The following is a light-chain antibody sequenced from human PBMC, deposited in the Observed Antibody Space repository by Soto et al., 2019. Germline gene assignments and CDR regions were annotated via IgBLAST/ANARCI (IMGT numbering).Light chain of an antibody. CDR3: QQYGSSLPWT. J-gene: IGKJ1*01. CDR2: GAS. Sequence: EIVLTQSPGTLSLSPGERATLSCRASQSISSNYLAWYQQKPGQAPRLLIYGASGRATGIPDSFSGSGSGTDFTLTISRLEPEDFAVYYCQQYGSSLPWTFGQGTKVEIK. CDR1: QSISSNY. V-gene: IGKV3-20*01.